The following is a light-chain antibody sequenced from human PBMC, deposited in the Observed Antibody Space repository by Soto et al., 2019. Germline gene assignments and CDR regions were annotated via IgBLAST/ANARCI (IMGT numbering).Light chain of an antibody. Sequence: EIVMTQSPATLSVSPGERATLSCRASQSVFTNFAWYLHKAGQAPRLLIYGVSTRATGVPVRFSGSGSGTEFTLTISSLQSEDFAVYYCQQYNTWPLTFGGGTKVEIK. CDR3: QQYNTWPLT. V-gene: IGKV3-15*01. CDR2: GVS. CDR1: QSVFTN. J-gene: IGKJ4*01.